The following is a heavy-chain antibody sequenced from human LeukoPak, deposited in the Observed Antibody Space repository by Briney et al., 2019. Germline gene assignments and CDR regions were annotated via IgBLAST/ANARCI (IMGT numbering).Heavy chain of an antibody. CDR1: GSTFSSYA. CDR3: ARDGTGTDDAFDI. D-gene: IGHD1-1*01. Sequence: PGGSLRLSCAASGSTFSSYAMHWVRQAPGKGLEWAAVISYDGSNKYYADSVKGRFTISRDNSKNTLYLQMNSLRAEDTAVYYCARDGTGTDDAFDIWGQGTMVTVSS. V-gene: IGHV3-30-3*01. CDR2: ISYDGSNK. J-gene: IGHJ3*02.